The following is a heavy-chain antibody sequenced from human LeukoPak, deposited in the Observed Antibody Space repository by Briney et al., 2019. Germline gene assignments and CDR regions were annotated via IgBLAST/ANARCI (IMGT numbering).Heavy chain of an antibody. V-gene: IGHV3-30*18. J-gene: IGHJ4*02. CDR3: AKVNVEMATIRPYYFDY. CDR2: ISHDGSNK. Sequence: GRSLRLSCAASGFTFSSYGMHWVRQAPGKGLEWVAVISHDGSNKYYADSVKGRFTISRDNSKNTLYLQMNSLRAEDTAVYYCAKVNVEMATIRPYYFDYWGQGTLVTVSS. CDR1: GFTFSSYG. D-gene: IGHD5-24*01.